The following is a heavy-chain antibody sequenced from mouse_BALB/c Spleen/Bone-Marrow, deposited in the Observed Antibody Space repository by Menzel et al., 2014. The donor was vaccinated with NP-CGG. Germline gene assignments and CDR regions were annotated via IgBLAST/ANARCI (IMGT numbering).Heavy chain of an antibody. CDR1: GYTFTSYN. CDR2: IYPGNGDT. D-gene: IGHD1-1*01. Sequence: QVQLQQSGAELVKPGASVKMSCKASGYTFTSYNMHWVKQTPGQGLEWIGAIYPGNGDTSYNQKFKGKATLTADKSSSTAYMLLSSLTSEDSAVYYGVRNYYGYYYAVDYWGQVTSGTVAA. J-gene: IGHJ4*01. CDR3: VRNYYGYYYAVDY. V-gene: IGHV1-12*01.